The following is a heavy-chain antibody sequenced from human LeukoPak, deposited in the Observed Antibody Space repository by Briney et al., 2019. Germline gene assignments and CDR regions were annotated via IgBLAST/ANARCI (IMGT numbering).Heavy chain of an antibody. CDR2: ISPNSGVP. D-gene: IGHD3-10*01. CDR1: GYTFTVHY. Sequence: ASVKVSCKASGYTFTVHYIQWVRQAPGQGLEWLGRISPNSGVPNYAQKFQGRVTITRDTSVNTVYMELSRLRSDGTAVYYCASMDYFDYWGQGTLVTVSS. CDR3: ASMDYFDY. V-gene: IGHV1-2*06. J-gene: IGHJ4*02.